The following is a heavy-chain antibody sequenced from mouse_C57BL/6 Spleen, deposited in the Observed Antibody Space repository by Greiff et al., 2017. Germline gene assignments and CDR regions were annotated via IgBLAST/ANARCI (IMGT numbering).Heavy chain of an antibody. CDR3: AISTMVTTWFAD. CDR2: IDPEDGES. Sequence: VKLQQSGAELVQPGASVKLSCTASGFNIKAYYMNWVKQRTEQGLEWIARIDPEDGESKYAPKFQVKATITADTSTNTAYLQLISLTSEDTDVYYCAISTMVTTWFADWGKGTLVTVSA. D-gene: IGHD2-2*01. J-gene: IGHJ3*01. CDR1: GFNIKAYY. V-gene: IGHV14-2*01.